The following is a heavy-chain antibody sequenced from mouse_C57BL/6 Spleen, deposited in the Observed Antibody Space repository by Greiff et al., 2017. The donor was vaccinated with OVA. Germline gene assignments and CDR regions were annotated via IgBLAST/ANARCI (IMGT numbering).Heavy chain of an antibody. D-gene: IGHD1-1*01. CDR1: GYTFTSYW. CDR3: AICYYGSGDAMDY. Sequence: QVQLQQPGAELVKPGASVTMSCKASGYTFTSYWITWVKQRPGQGLEWIGDIYPGSGSTNYNEKFKSKATLTVDTSSSTAYMQLSSLTSEDSAVYDCAICYYGSGDAMDYWGQGTSVTVSA. CDR2: IYPGSGST. V-gene: IGHV1-55*01. J-gene: IGHJ4*01.